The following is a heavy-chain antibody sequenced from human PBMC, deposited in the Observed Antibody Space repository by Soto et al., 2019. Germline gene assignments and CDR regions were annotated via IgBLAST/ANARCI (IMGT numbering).Heavy chain of an antibody. Sequence: QVQLVQSGAEVRKPGASVKVSCKASGYTFSTSGMSWLRQAPGQGLEWMGWISTYNGDTNDAPKFQDRVTMTSDTSTSTVYMELRSLRSADTAVYYCARAGAAPYYYSGMDVWGQGTRVTVSS. CDR2: ISTYNGDT. J-gene: IGHJ6*02. CDR1: GYTFSTSG. D-gene: IGHD2-15*01. CDR3: ARAGAAPYYYSGMDV. V-gene: IGHV1-18*01.